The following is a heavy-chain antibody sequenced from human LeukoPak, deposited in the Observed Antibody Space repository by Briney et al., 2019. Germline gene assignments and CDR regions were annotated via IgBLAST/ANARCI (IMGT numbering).Heavy chain of an antibody. D-gene: IGHD2-8*01. V-gene: IGHV3-66*01. CDR1: GFTVSSNY. J-gene: IGHJ5*02. CDR3: ARGLMWGFDP. Sequence: PGGSLRLSCAASGFTVSSNYMSWVRQAPGKGLEWVSVIYSGGTTHYGDSVKGRFTISRDNSKNTLYLQMDSLTVEDTAVYYCARGLMWGFDPWGQGTLVTVSS. CDR2: IYSGGTT.